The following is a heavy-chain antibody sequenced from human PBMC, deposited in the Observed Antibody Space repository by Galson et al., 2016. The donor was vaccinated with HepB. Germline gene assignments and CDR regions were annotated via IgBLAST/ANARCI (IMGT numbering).Heavy chain of an antibody. CDR1: GFTFSSST. D-gene: IGHD3-9*01. CDR2: ISSSGDTI. J-gene: IGHJ3*02. CDR3: AKDQGVLRHFDWLTYDAFDM. Sequence: SLRLSCAASGFTFSSSTMNWVRQSPGKGLEWVSYISSSGDTIYYADSVKGRFTVSRDNSKNTVDLQMNSLRPEDTAVYYCAKDQGVLRHFDWLTYDAFDMWGQGTMVTVSS. V-gene: IGHV3-48*01.